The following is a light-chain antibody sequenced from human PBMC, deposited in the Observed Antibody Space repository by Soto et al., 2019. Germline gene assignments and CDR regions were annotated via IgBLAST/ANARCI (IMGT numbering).Light chain of an antibody. V-gene: IGLV8-61*01. CDR1: SCSVSTIYY. CDR3: VLYLGSGISV. Sequence: QTVVPQEPSLSVSPGGTVTLTCGLSSCSVSTIYYPSWYQQTPGQAPRTLIYSTNTRSSGVPDRFSGSILGNKAALTITGAPADDESDYDCVLYLGSGISVFGGGTNLTVL. J-gene: IGLJ2*01. CDR2: STN.